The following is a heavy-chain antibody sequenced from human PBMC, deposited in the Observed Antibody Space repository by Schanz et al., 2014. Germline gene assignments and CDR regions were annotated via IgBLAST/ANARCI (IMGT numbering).Heavy chain of an antibody. Sequence: QVQLVQSGAEVKKPGASVKVSCKASGYTFTSYGISWVRQAPGQGLEWMGWISAYYGNTKYPQKLQGRVTMTTDTSTSTAYMELRSLRSDVTAVYYCAKAEYDMLTDSYSRLDPWGQGTLVTVSS. CDR1: GYTFTSYG. J-gene: IGHJ5*02. CDR3: AKAEYDMLTDSYSRLDP. CDR2: ISAYYGNT. V-gene: IGHV1-18*01. D-gene: IGHD3-9*01.